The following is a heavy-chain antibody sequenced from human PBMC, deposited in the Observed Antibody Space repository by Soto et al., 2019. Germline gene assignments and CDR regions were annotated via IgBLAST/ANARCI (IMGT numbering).Heavy chain of an antibody. CDR1: GIIFGSRA. Sequence: EVQLLESGGDLVQPGGSLRLSCVASGIIFGSRAMSWVRQAPGKGLEWVSTITDTGGDTKYADSVRGRFTISRDNSKNTLYLQMNSLRAEDTAVYYCARDRGIVGATVGWFDYWGQGTLVTVSS. D-gene: IGHD1-26*01. CDR3: ARDRGIVGATVGWFDY. J-gene: IGHJ4*02. V-gene: IGHV3-23*01. CDR2: ITDTGGDT.